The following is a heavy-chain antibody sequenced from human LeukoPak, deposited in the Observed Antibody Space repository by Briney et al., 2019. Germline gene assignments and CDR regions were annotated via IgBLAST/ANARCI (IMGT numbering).Heavy chain of an antibody. CDR1: GGSISYYY. Sequence: ASETLSLTCNVSGGSISYYYWTWIRQPPGRGLEWIGSISNSGSTNYNPSLKSRVTISVDTSKNQISLKLNSVTAADTAVYYCARSRDGYNLGYWGQGTLVTVSS. CDR3: ARSRDGYNLGY. CDR2: ISNSGST. D-gene: IGHD5-24*01. J-gene: IGHJ4*02. V-gene: IGHV4-59*01.